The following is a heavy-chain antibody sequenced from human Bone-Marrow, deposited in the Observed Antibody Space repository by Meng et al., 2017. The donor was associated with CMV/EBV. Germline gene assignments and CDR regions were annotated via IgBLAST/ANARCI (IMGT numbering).Heavy chain of an antibody. V-gene: IGHV4-34*01. CDR1: GYN. Sequence: GYNWGWNRKTPGKGMEWIGEINHSGITNYNPSLKSRVTISVDTSKNQFSLKLRSVTAADTAVFFCARGRGSYDYVWGTYRPYWYFDLWGRGTLVTVSS. D-gene: IGHD3-16*02. J-gene: IGHJ2*01. CDR3: ARGRGSYDYVWGTYRPYWYFDL. CDR2: INHSGIT.